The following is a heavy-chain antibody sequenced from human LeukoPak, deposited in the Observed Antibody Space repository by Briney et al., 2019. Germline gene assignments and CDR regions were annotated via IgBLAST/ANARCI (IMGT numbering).Heavy chain of an antibody. CDR3: ARVQLRHVVVTAIDY. CDR2: ISSDGSRE. D-gene: IGHD2-21*02. Sequence: GGSLRLSCAASGFTFSSYGMHWVRQAPGRGLEWVAVISSDGSREYYADSVEGRFTISRDNSKNTLYLQMNSLRTEDTAVYFCARVQLRHVVVTAIDYWGQGTLVTVSS. J-gene: IGHJ4*02. V-gene: IGHV3-30*03. CDR1: GFTFSSYG.